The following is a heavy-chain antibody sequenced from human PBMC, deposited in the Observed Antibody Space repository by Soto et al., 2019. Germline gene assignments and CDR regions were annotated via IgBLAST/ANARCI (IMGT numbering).Heavy chain of an antibody. CDR2: IYYSGST. CDR3: ARGEVVASNWFDP. J-gene: IGHJ5*02. CDR1: GGSIIDSGSFY. V-gene: IGHV4-31*03. Sequence: QVQMQESGPGLVKPSQTLYLTCSVSGGSIIDSGSFYWNWIRQHPGKGREWIGYIYYSGSTYYNRSLKGRATISLDTSKNQFSLKLTSVTAADTAIYYCARGEVVASNWFDPWGQGTLVTVSS. D-gene: IGHD2-15*01.